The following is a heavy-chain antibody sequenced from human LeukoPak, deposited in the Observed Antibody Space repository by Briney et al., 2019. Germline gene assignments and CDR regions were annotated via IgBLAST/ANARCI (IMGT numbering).Heavy chain of an antibody. CDR3: ARERHAGDYATPYVDY. J-gene: IGHJ4*02. CDR2: IYYSGST. V-gene: IGHV4-59*06. Sequence: PSETLSLTCTVSGGSISSYYWSWIRQHPGKGLEWIGYIYYSGSTYYNPSLKSRVTISVDTSKNQFSLKLSSVTAADTAVYYCARERHAGDYATPYVDYWGQGTLVTVSS. CDR1: GGSISSYY. D-gene: IGHD4-17*01.